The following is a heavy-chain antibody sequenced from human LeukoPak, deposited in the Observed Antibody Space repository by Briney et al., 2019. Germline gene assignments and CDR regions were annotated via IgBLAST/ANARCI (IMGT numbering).Heavy chain of an antibody. CDR1: GFTFSSCA. CDR3: ARDWNHGWDY. D-gene: IGHD1-14*01. CDR2: IKQDGSEK. V-gene: IGHV3-7*01. Sequence: GGSLRLSCAASGFTFSSCAMTWVRQAPGKGLEWVTNIKQDGSEKYYVDSVKGRFTISRDNAENSLYLQMNSLRAEDTAVYYCARDWNHGWDYWGQGSLVTVSS. J-gene: IGHJ4*02.